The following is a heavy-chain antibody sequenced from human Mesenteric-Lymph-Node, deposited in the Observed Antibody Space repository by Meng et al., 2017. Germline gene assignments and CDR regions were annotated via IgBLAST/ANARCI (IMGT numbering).Heavy chain of an antibody. J-gene: IGHJ4*02. CDR2: ISAGGSSK. CDR3: AKFQGVRSSDWYYQY. V-gene: IGHV3-23*01. CDR1: GFTFSNYA. Sequence: GGSLRLSCAASGFTFSNYAMTWVRQAPGRGLEWVSSISAGGSSKYHAASVKGRFTISRDSSKSTLYLQMNSLRADDTAVYFCAKFQGVRSSDWYYQYWGQGTLVTVSS. D-gene: IGHD6-19*01.